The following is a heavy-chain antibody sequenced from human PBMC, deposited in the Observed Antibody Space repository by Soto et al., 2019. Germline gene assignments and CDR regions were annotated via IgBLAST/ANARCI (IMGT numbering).Heavy chain of an antibody. V-gene: IGHV2-5*02. J-gene: IGHJ4*02. CDR1: GFSLSTSGVG. Sequence: QITLKESGPTLVKPTQTLTLTCTFSGFSLSTSGVGVGWIRQPPGKALEWLALIYWDDDKRYSPSLKSRLTITKDTSKRQVGLTMTNMAPVDTATYYCAHGQIAVAPFDYWGQGTLVTVSS. D-gene: IGHD6-19*01. CDR3: AHGQIAVAPFDY. CDR2: IYWDDDK.